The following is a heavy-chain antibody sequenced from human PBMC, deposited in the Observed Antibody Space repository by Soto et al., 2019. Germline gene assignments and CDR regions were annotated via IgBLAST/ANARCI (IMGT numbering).Heavy chain of an antibody. Sequence: SETLSLTCTVSGGSISSYYWSWIRQPPGKGLEWIGYIYYSGSTNYNPSLKSRVTISVDTSKNQFSLKLSSVTAADTAVYYCARLRRGGDYVDYWGQGTLVTVSS. CDR3: ARLRRGGDYVDY. D-gene: IGHD4-17*01. V-gene: IGHV4-59*08. CDR2: IYYSGST. J-gene: IGHJ4*02. CDR1: GGSISSYY.